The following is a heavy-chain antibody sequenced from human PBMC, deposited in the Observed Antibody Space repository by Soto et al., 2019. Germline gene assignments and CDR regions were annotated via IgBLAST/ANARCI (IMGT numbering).Heavy chain of an antibody. J-gene: IGHJ3*02. CDR2: ISSSGSTI. V-gene: IGHV3-11*01. D-gene: IGHD3-10*01. CDR3: ARPIWFGEWGQTQDAFDI. Sequence: GGSLRLSCAASGFTFSDYYMSWIRQAPGKGLEWVSYISSSGSTIYYADSVKGRFTISRDNAKNSLYLQMNSLRAEDTAVYYCARPIWFGEWGQTQDAFDIWGQGTMVTVSS. CDR1: GFTFSDYY.